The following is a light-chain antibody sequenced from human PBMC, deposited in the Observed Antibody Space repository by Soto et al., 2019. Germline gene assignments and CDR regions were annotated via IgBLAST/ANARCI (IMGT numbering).Light chain of an antibody. J-gene: IGLJ1*01. V-gene: IGLV2-14*01. CDR2: EVS. CDR3: SSYTSRG. Sequence: QSALTQPASVSGSPGQSITISCTGTSSDVGGYNYVSWYQQHPGKAPKLMIYEVSNRPSGVSTRFSGSKSGNTASLTISGLQAEDEADYYCSSYTSRGFGTGTKVTVL. CDR1: SSDVGGYNY.